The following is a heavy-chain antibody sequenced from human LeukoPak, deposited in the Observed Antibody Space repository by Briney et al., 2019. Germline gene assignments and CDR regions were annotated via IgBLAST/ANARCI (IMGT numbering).Heavy chain of an antibody. CDR2: IWYDGSNK. CDR1: GFTFSTCG. J-gene: IGHJ6*02. D-gene: IGHD3-10*01. Sequence: GGSLRLSCAASGFTFSTCGMHWVRQAPGKGLEWVAVIWYDGSNKYYADSVKGRYIISRDNSKNTVYLQMNSLGAEDTAVYYCARERPVSYFGSGSDYYYGLDVWGQGTTVTVSS. CDR3: ARERPVSYFGSGSDYYYGLDV. V-gene: IGHV3-33*01.